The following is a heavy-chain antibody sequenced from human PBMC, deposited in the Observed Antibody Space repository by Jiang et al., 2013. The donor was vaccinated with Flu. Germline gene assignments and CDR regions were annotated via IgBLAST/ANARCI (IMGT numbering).Heavy chain of an antibody. V-gene: IGHV3-73*01. D-gene: IGHD4-17*01. CDR1: GFTFSGSA. CDR2: IRDKANSYAT. CDR3: TATYGDLWGY. Sequence: QLLESGGGLVQPGGSLKLSCAASGFTFSGSAMHWVRQASGKGLEWVGRIRDKANSYATAYGASVKGRFTIPRDDSKNTAYLQMNSLKTEDTAVYYCTATYGDLWGYWGQGTLVTVSS. J-gene: IGHJ4*02.